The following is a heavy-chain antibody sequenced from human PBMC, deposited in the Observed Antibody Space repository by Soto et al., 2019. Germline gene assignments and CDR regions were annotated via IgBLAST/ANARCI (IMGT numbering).Heavy chain of an antibody. D-gene: IGHD5-12*01. J-gene: IGHJ3*02. CDR1: GYTFDNYA. CDR2: IHAGNGYT. Sequence: QVPLVQSGAQVKKPGASVKVSCKASGYTFDNYALHWVRQAPGRRLEWMGWIHAGNGYTKYSQRFQARVPITRDTSASTVHMDLSSLRSEDTAVYYSARVQYSGYDFKLAFDIWGPGTMVTVSS. CDR3: ARVQYSGYDFKLAFDI. V-gene: IGHV1-3*01.